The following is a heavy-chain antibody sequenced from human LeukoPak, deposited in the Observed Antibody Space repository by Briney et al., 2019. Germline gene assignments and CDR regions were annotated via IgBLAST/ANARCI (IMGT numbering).Heavy chain of an antibody. J-gene: IGHJ3*02. Sequence: GGSLRLSCVVSGLTVSSNYMSWVRQAPGKGLEWVSVIYSGGGTYYADSVKGRFTISRDNSKNTLYLQMNSLRAEDTAVYYCAKESIAVAGGAFDIWGQGTMVTVSS. CDR1: GLTVSSNY. CDR3: AKESIAVAGGAFDI. CDR2: IYSGGGT. V-gene: IGHV3-66*02. D-gene: IGHD6-19*01.